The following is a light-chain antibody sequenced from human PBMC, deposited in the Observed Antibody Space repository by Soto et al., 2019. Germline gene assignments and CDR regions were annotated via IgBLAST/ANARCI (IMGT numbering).Light chain of an antibody. CDR3: QQRSNWPPIT. CDR2: DTF. CDR1: QDITTY. V-gene: IGKV3-11*01. J-gene: IGKJ5*01. Sequence: IVLTQSPASLSLSPGEGATLSCRASQDITTYLAWYQQKPGQAPRLFIYDTFNRASDVPARFSGSGSGTVFTLTISSLEPEDFAVYYCQQRSNWPPITFGQGTRLEIK.